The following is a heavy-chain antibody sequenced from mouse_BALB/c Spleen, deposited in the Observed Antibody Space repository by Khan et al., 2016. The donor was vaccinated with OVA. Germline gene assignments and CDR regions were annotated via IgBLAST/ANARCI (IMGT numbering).Heavy chain of an antibody. D-gene: IGHD3-1*01. CDR3: VRSSGYYFDY. J-gene: IGHJ2*01. Sequence: EVELVESGGGLVQPKGSLKLACAASGFTFNTYAMNWVRQAPGKGLEWVARIRNKSNNHATYYADSMKDRFTISRDDSQTMLYLQMSNLKTEDTAVYYCVRSSGYYFDYWGQGTTLTVSS. CDR1: GFTFNTYA. CDR2: IRNKSNNHAT. V-gene: IGHV10-1*02.